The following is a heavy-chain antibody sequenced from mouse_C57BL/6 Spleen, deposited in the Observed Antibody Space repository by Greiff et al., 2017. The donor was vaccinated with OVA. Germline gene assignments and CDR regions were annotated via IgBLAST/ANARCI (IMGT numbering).Heavy chain of an antibody. CDR2: IDPNSGGT. J-gene: IGHJ2*01. CDR3: ARGTLYLKGYFDY. Sequence: VKLQQPGAELVKPGASVKLSCKASGYTFTSYWMHWVKQRPGRGLEGIGRIDPNSGGTKYNEKFKSKATLTVDKPSSTAYMQLSSLTSEDSAVYYCARGTLYLKGYFDYWGQGTTLTVSS. V-gene: IGHV1-72*01. CDR1: GYTFTSYW. D-gene: IGHD5-5*01.